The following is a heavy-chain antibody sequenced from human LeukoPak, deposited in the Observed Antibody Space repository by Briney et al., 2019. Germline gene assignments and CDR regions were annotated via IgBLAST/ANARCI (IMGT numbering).Heavy chain of an antibody. J-gene: IGHJ4*02. CDR2: INTVASYI. V-gene: IGHV3-21*06. CDR3: ARLRRNSDKSGFYYYYDY. CDR1: GLTFSSFS. D-gene: IGHD3-22*01. Sequence: PGGSLRLSCAASGLTFSSFSFNWVRQGPGKGLEWVSSINTVASYIYYADSVKGRFTISRDNAKNSLYLQMNILRAEDTGVYCCARLRRNSDKSGFYYYYDYWGQGTLVTVSS.